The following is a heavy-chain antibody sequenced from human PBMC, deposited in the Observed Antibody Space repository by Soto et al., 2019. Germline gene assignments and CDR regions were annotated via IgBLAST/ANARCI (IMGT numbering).Heavy chain of an antibody. V-gene: IGHV3-48*02. CDR2: INGGSDSI. J-gene: IGHJ4*02. CDR1: GVMFYAFA. D-gene: IGHD6-19*01. Sequence: HPGGSLRLSCVGSGVMFYAFAMNWVRQAPGKGLEWVAYINGGSDSIYYAESVKGRFTISRDNARNSLSLQMNSLSDEDTAVYYCAKRGDSAGWGIDFWGQGTLVTVSS. CDR3: AKRGDSAGWGIDF.